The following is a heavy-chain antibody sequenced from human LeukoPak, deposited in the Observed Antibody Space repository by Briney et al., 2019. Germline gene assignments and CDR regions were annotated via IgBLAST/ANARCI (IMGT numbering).Heavy chain of an antibody. Sequence: GGSLRLSCAASGFTFSSYWMSWVRQAPGKGREGVANIKQDGSVTYYVDSVKGRFTISRDNAKNSVYLQMNSLRVEDTAVYYCARGPSGYHNTGGQGTLVTVSS. CDR1: GFTFSSYW. J-gene: IGHJ4*02. CDR3: ARGPSGYHNT. V-gene: IGHV3-7*01. CDR2: IKQDGSVT. D-gene: IGHD5-12*01.